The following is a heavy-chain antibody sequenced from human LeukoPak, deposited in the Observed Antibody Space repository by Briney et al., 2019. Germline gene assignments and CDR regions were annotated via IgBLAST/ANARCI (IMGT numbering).Heavy chain of an antibody. CDR2: INPNSGGT. J-gene: IGHJ3*02. D-gene: IGHD3-22*01. CDR3: ARGRMILGAFDI. V-gene: IGHV1-2*02. Sequence: ASVKVSCKASGYTFTGYYMHWVRQAPGQGPEWMGWINPNSGGTNYAQKFQGRVTMTRDTSISTAYMELSRLRSDDTAVYYCARGRMILGAFDIWGQGTMVTVSS. CDR1: GYTFTGYY.